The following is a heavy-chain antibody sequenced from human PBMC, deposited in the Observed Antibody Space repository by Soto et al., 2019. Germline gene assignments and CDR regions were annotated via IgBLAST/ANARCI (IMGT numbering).Heavy chain of an antibody. CDR1: GFTFSSYA. J-gene: IGHJ6*02. V-gene: IGHV3-23*01. Sequence: EVQLLESGGGLVQPGGSLRLSCAASGFTFSSYAMSWVRQAPGKGLEWVSAISGSGGSTYYADSVKGRFTISRDNSKNTLYLQMNSLRAEDTDVYDCAKDVYCSGGSCYSRGNTYYYYGMYVWRQGTTVTVSS. CDR3: AKDVYCSGGSCYSRGNTYYYYGMYV. CDR2: ISGSGGST. D-gene: IGHD2-15*01.